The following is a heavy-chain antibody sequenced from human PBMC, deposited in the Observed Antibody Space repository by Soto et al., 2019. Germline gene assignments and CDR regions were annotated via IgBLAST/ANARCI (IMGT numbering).Heavy chain of an antibody. J-gene: IGHJ4*02. Sequence: SVKVSCKASGFTFTSSAVQWVRQARGQRLEWIGWIVVGSGNTNYAQKFQERVTITRDMSTSTAYMELSSLRSEDTAVYYCADTAVHYCASSKGTFDYWGQGTLVTVSS. CDR3: ADTAVHYCASSKGTFDY. CDR1: GFTFTSSA. D-gene: IGHD3-22*01. CDR2: IVVGSGNT. V-gene: IGHV1-58*01.